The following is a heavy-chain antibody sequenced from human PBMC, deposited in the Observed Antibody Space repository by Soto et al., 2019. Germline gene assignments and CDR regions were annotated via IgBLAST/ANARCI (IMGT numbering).Heavy chain of an antibody. V-gene: IGHV3-30*03. D-gene: IGHD6-19*01. CDR1: GFTFSSYG. CDR3: ARDLAVAGAHTDPGGDV. CDR2: ISYDGSNK. Sequence: GGSVRLSCAASGFTFSSYGMHWVRQAPGKGLEWVAVISYDGSNKYYADSVKGRFTISRDNSKNTLYLQMNSLRAEDTAVYYCARDLAVAGAHTDPGGDVWGQGTTVTVSS. J-gene: IGHJ6*02.